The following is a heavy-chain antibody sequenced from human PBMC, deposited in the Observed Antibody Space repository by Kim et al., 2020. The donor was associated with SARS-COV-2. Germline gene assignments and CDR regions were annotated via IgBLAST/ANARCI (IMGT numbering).Heavy chain of an antibody. CDR3: ARDPPVRAAAQMGV. D-gene: IGHD6-13*01. J-gene: IGHJ6*02. Sequence: ADSVKGRFTISRDNSKNTLYLQMNSLRAEDTAVYYCARDPPVRAAAQMGVWGQGTTVTVSS. V-gene: IGHV3-30*01.